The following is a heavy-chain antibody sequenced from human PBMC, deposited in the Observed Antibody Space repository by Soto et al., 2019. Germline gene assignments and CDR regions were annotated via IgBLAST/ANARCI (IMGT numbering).Heavy chain of an antibody. V-gene: IGHV4-31*03. CDR2: FYYSGRT. J-gene: IGHJ5*02. CDR3: ARSVFP. CDR1: GGSISTGGYY. Sequence: QVQLQESGPGLVQPSQTLSLTCTVSGGSISTGGYYWNWIRQLPGKGLEWICYFYYSGRTDYNPSLKSRVTISVNTSKNQFSLKLASVPAADMAVYFCARSVFPWGQGTLVTVSS.